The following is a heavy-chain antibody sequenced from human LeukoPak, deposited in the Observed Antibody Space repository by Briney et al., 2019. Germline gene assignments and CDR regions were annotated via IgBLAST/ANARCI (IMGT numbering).Heavy chain of an antibody. CDR2: INGRGDDT. CDR1: SGFA. Sequence: GGSLRLSCAAFSGFAMSWVRQAPGRGLEWVSAINGRGDDTYYPDSVKGRFTISRDNSNNTQYLQMNSLRAEDTAVYYCARGVSTWYRIDYWGQGTLVTVSS. V-gene: IGHV3-23*01. D-gene: IGHD6-13*01. CDR3: ARGVSTWYRIDY. J-gene: IGHJ4*02.